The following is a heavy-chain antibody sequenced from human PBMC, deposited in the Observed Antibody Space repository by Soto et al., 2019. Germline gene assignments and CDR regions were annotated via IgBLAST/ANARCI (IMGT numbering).Heavy chain of an antibody. Sequence: EVQLLESGGGLVQPGGSLRLSCAASGFTFSSYAMSWVRQAPGKGLEWVSAISGSGGSTYYADSVKGRFTISRDNSKNTLYLRMNSLRAEDTAVYYCAKDVYSRYNSCMDVWGQGTTVTVSS. CDR2: ISGSGGST. CDR3: AKDVYSRYNSCMDV. J-gene: IGHJ6*02. V-gene: IGHV3-23*01. CDR1: GFTFSSYA. D-gene: IGHD1-20*01.